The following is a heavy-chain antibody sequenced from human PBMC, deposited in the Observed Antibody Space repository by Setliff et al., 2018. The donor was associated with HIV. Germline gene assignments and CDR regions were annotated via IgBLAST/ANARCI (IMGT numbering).Heavy chain of an antibody. J-gene: IGHJ4*02. V-gene: IGHV3-21*01. CDR1: GFTFSSYS. Sequence: GESLKISCAASGFTFSSYSMNRVRQAPGKGLEWVSFISPSGTYIHYADSLKGRFTISRDNAKNSLYLQMNSLRAEDTAVYYCARDPPWNYDSSGYPYYFDYWGQGTLVTVSS. CDR3: ARDPPWNYDSSGYPYYFDY. CDR2: ISPSGTYI. D-gene: IGHD3-22*01.